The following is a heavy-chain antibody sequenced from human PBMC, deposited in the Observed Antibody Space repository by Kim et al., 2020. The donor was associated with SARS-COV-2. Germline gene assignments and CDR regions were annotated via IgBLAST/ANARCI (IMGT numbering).Heavy chain of an antibody. J-gene: IGHJ4*02. CDR3: ATDVGGIPRNWLD. V-gene: IGHV3-23*01. D-gene: IGHD1-1*01. Sequence: ADSVKGRFTISRDTSRNPLFLQMNSLRAEDTAIYYCATDVGGIPRNWLDWGQGTLVTVSS.